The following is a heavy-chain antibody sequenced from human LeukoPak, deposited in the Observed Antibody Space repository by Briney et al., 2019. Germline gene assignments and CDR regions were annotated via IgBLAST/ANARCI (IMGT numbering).Heavy chain of an antibody. J-gene: IGHJ4*02. CDR2: IKEDGSEK. CDR3: ARDYSNHGYLDY. Sequence: GGSLRLSCAASGFTFSSYWMTWVRQAPGKGLEWVANIKEDGSEKYYVDSERGRFTISRDNAKNSLYLQMNSLRAEDMAVYYCARDYSNHGYLDYWGQGTLVTVSS. D-gene: IGHD4-11*01. CDR1: GFTFSSYW. V-gene: IGHV3-7*01.